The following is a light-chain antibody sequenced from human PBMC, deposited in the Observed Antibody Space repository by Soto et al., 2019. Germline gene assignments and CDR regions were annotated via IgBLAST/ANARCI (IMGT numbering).Light chain of an antibody. Sequence: DIQMTQSPSSLSASVGDRVTITCRASLSISGYLHWYQQKPGKAPTLLIYSASKLQRGVSSRFSGSGSGTDFTLTISSLQPEDFATYYCQQSSTTPWTFGPGTTV. CDR3: QQSSTTPWT. J-gene: IGKJ1*01. CDR1: LSISGY. CDR2: SAS. V-gene: IGKV1-39*01.